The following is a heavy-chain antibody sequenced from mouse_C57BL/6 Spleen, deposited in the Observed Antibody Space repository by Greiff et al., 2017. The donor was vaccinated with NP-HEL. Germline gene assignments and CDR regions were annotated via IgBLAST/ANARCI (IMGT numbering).Heavy chain of an antibody. Sequence: DVQLVESGEGLVKPGGSLKLSCAASGFTFSSYAMSWVRQTPEKRLEWVAYISSGGDYIYYADTVKGRFTISRDNARNTLDLQMSSLKSEDTAMYYCTKKDDYDAMDYWGQGTSVTVSS. J-gene: IGHJ4*01. V-gene: IGHV5-9-1*02. CDR3: TKKDDYDAMDY. CDR2: ISSGGDYI. CDR1: GFTFSSYA.